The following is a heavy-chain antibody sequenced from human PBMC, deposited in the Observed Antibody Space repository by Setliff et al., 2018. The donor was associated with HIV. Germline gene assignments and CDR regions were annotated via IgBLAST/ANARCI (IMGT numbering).Heavy chain of an antibody. V-gene: IGHV3-74*01. D-gene: IGHD6-13*01. CDR3: GRDVHDAAADN. J-gene: IGHJ4*02. CDR2: IGRDGTVA. Sequence: GGSLRLSCTSSEIRFNNYYMTWVRRGPGRGLGWVSRIGRDGTVANYADSVKGRFTISRDNARNTLFLQMNSLGVEDTALYYCGRDVHDAAADNWGRGTLVTVSS. CDR1: EIRFNNYY.